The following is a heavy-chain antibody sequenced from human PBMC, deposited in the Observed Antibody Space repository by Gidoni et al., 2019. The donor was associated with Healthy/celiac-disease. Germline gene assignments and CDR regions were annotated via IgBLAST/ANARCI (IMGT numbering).Heavy chain of an antibody. J-gene: IGHJ4*02. D-gene: IGHD4-17*01. CDR2: IKSERDGGTT. CDR3: TADYGDEV. CDR1: GFTFSNAW. Sequence: EVQLVESGGGLVKPGGSLRLSCAASGFTFSNAWMSWVRQAPGKGLEWVGRIKSERDGGTTDYAAPVKGRFTISRDYSKTTLYLQMSSLKTEDTAVYYCTADYGDEVWGQGTLVTVSS. V-gene: IGHV3-15*01.